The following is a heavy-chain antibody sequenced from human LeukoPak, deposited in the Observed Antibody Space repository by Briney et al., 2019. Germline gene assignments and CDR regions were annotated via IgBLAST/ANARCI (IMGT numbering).Heavy chain of an antibody. CDR1: GGSISSYY. Sequence: SETLSLTCTVSGGSISSYYWSWIRQPPGKGLEWIGYICYSGSTNYNPSLKSRVTISVDTSKNQFSLKLSSVTAADTAVYYCARRGLSGYYYYYMDVWGKGTTVTISS. J-gene: IGHJ6*03. V-gene: IGHV4-59*01. D-gene: IGHD3-10*01. CDR2: ICYSGST. CDR3: ARRGLSGYYYYYMDV.